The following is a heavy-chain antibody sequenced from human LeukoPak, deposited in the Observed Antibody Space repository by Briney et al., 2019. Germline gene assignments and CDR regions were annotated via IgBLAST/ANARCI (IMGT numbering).Heavy chain of an antibody. CDR2: TYYRSRWYT. CDR1: GDSVSSNSAA. V-gene: IGHV6-1*01. J-gene: IGHJ4*02. D-gene: IGHD1-7*01. CDR3: ARLDANFADF. Sequence: SQTLSLTCALSGDSVSSNSAAWNWVRQSPSRGLEWLGRTYYRSRWYTDYAVSVKSRINISPDTSRNQFSLKLDSVTPEDTAVYYCARLDANFADFWGQGTLVTVSS.